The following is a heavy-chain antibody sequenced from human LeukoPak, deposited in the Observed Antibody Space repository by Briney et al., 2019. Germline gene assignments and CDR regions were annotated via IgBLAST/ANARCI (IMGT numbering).Heavy chain of an antibody. D-gene: IGHD1-26*01. V-gene: IGHV3-30*18. CDR2: ISYDGTYK. Sequence: PGGSLRLSCAASGFTFSSFGMHWVRQAPGKGLEGLAVISYDGTYKFYVDSVQGRFTISRDNSRNTLYLQMNSLTAEDTAVYYCAKDDKWELRCSDYWGQGTLVTVSS. J-gene: IGHJ4*02. CDR1: GFTFSSFG. CDR3: AKDDKWELRCSDY.